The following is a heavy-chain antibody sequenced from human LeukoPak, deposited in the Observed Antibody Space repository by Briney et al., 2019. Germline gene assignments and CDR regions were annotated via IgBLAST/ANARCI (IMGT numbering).Heavy chain of an antibody. J-gene: IGHJ4*02. D-gene: IGHD6-19*01. Sequence: SETLSLTCTVSGGSMSPYHWGWIRQPPGKGLEWTGYIYYSGSTNYNPSLNSRVTITVDTSKNQFSLRLSSVTAADTAIYYCARAVSGRFDYWGQGTLVTVSS. V-gene: IGHV4-59*08. CDR2: IYYSGST. CDR3: ARAVSGRFDY. CDR1: GGSMSPYH.